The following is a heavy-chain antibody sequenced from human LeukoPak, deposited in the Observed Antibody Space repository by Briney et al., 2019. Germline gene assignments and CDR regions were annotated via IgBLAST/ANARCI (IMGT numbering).Heavy chain of an antibody. V-gene: IGHV1-58*02. J-gene: IGHJ4*02. CDR2: IVVGSGNT. D-gene: IGHD1-26*01. Sequence: SVKVSCKASGFTFTSSAMQWVRQARGQRLEWIGWIVVGSGNTNYAQKFQERVTITRDMATSTAYMELGSLRSEDTAVYYCAADGRDLYSGSYSPFDYWGQGTLVTASS. CDR3: AADGRDLYSGSYSPFDY. CDR1: GFTFTSSA.